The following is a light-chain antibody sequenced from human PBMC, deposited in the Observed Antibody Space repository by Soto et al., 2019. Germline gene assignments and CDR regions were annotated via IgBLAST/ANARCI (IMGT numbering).Light chain of an antibody. J-gene: IGLJ2*01. CDR1: SGHSDYA. CDR2: LKSDGSH. V-gene: IGLV4-69*01. CDR3: QTWGTGIRV. Sequence: QLVVTQSPSASASLGASVKLTCTLSSGHSDYAIAWHQQQPGKGPRYLMKLKSDGSHSKGDGIPDRFSGSSSGAERYLTISSLQSEDEGDYYCQTWGTGIRVFGGGTKLTVL.